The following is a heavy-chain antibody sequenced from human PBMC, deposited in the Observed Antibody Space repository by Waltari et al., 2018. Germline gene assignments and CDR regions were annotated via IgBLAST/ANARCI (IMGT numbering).Heavy chain of an antibody. J-gene: IGHJ2*01. D-gene: IGHD2-8*01. CDR2: IYYDGST. V-gene: IGHV4-39*01. CDR3: ARHPAMTIMLWYFDL. CDR1: GASISASSSY. Sequence: QVQLQESGPGLVKPSETLSLTCTVSGASISASSSYWGWIRQPPGKGLEWIGSIYYDGSTYYNPSLMSRVTISVDTSKNQFSLKLSSVTAADTAVYYCARHPAMTIMLWYFDLWGRGTLVTVSS.